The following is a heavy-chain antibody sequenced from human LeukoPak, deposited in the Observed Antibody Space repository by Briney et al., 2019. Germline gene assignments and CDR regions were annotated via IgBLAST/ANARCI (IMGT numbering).Heavy chain of an antibody. CDR3: ARVTFFYYYFDL. CDR1: GFTFSRYR. Sequence: GGSLRLSCEASGFTFSRYRMTWVRQVPGKGLEWVANIKQDGNEKYYVDSVRGRLTVSRDNTKDSLFLQMDGLRVEDTAVYYCARVTFFYYYFDLWGRGTLVTVSS. V-gene: IGHV3-7*01. CDR2: IKQDGNEK. J-gene: IGHJ2*01.